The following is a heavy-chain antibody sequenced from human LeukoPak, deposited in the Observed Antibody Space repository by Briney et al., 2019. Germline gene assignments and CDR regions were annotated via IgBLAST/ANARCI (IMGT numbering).Heavy chain of an antibody. CDR2: MNPNSGNT. Sequence: GASVKVSCKASGYTFIDHYMHWVRQATGQGLEWMGWMNPNSGNTGYAQKFQGRVTFSRNTSITTAYMELSSLRSEDTAVYYCARAIRADRRGSWFDPWGQGTLVTVSS. D-gene: IGHD6-6*01. J-gene: IGHJ5*02. V-gene: IGHV1-8*03. CDR1: GYTFIDHY. CDR3: ARAIRADRRGSWFDP.